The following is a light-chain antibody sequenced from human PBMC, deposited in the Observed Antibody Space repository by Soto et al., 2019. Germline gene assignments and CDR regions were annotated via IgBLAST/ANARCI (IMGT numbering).Light chain of an antibody. CDR1: SSDVGAFNY. J-gene: IGLJ1*01. V-gene: IGLV2-14*03. CDR2: DVS. CDR3: AAWDDSLSALYV. Sequence: QSVLTQPASVSGSPGQSIAISCTGTSSDVGAFNYVSWYQQHPGKAPKFMIFDVSSRPSGVPDRFSGSKSGTSASLAISGLRSEDEADYYCAAWDDSLSALYVFGTGTKVTVL.